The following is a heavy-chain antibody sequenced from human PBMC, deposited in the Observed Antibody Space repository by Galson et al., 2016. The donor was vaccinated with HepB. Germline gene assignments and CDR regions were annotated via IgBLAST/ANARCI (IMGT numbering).Heavy chain of an antibody. CDR2: IWYDGSNK. CDR1: GFTFSSYG. D-gene: IGHD3-16*02. Sequence: SLRLSCAASGFTFSSYGMHWVRQAPGKGLEWVAVIWYDGSNKYYADSVKGRFTISRDNSKNTLYLQMNSLRVEDTAGYYCARGYCSGVSCQYDYVWGSYRHVPLYYFDYWGQGTLVTVSS. CDR3: ARGYCSGVSCQYDYVWGSYRHVPLYYFDY. V-gene: IGHV3-33*01. J-gene: IGHJ4*02.